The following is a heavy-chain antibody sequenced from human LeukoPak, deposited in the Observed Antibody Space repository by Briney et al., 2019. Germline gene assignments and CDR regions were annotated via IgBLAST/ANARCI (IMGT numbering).Heavy chain of an antibody. V-gene: IGHV1-2*02. CDR3: ARTLQRQSSGCGY. CDR1: GYTFTGYY. CDR2: INPNSGGT. J-gene: IGHJ4*02. Sequence: GASVKVSCKASGYTFTGYYMHWVRQAPGQGLEWMGWINPNSGGTNYAQKFQGRVTMTRDTSISTAYMELSRLRSDDTAVYYCARTLQRQSSGCGYWGQGTLVTVSS. D-gene: IGHD6-19*01.